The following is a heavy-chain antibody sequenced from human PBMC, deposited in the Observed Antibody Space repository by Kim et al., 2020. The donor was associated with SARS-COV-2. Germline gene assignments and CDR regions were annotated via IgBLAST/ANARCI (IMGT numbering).Heavy chain of an antibody. V-gene: IGHV1-69*13. J-gene: IGHJ6*02. CDR1: GGTFSSYA. Sequence: SVKVSCKASGGTFSSYAISWVRQAPGQGLEWMGGIIPIFGTANYAQKFQGRVTITADESTSTAYMELSSLRSEDTAVYYCARVDLSDSSGYSYYYYGMDVWGQGTTVTVSS. CDR2: IIPIFGTA. D-gene: IGHD3-22*01. CDR3: ARVDLSDSSGYSYYYYGMDV.